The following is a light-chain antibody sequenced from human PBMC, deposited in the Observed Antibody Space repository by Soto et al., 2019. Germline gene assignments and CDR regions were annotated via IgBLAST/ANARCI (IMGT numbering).Light chain of an antibody. CDR1: QSVSSS. J-gene: IGKJ3*01. CDR3: QHRSNWPPEVT. Sequence: EIVLTQSPATLSSSPGERATLSCRASQSVSSSLAWYQQKPGQAPRLLIYDASNRATGIPARSSVSGCGTDFTLTISSLEPEAFAVDSYQHRSNWPPEVTFGPGTKVEIK. CDR2: DAS. V-gene: IGKV3-11*01.